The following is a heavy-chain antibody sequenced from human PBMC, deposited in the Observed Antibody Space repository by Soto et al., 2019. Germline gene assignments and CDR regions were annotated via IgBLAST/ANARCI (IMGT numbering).Heavy chain of an antibody. V-gene: IGHV4-59*01. CDR3: ACAPYGDYAFDY. CDR1: GGSFSTYY. J-gene: IGHJ4*01. Sequence: QVQLQESGPGLVKPSETLSLTCTVSGGSFSTYYWSWIRQPPGKGLEWIGYIYYSGSTNYNPSLKTRVTISVDTSNNQFPLKLSSLTAADTAVYYCACAPYGDYAFDYWGHGTLVTVSS. D-gene: IGHD4-17*01. CDR2: IYYSGST.